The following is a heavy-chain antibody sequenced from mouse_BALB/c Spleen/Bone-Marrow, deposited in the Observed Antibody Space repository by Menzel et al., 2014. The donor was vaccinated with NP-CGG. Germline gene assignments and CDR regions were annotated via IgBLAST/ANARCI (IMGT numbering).Heavy chain of an antibody. CDR2: ISYSGST. CDR1: GYSITSDYA. CDR3: ARRGYYCSSLDY. D-gene: IGHD1-1*01. J-gene: IGHJ2*01. Sequence: EVQLQESGPGLVKPSQSLSLSCTVTGYSITSDYAWNWIRQFPGNKLEWMGYISYSGSTSYNPSLKSRISITRDTSKNQFCLQLISLTTEDAATYDCARRGYYCSSLDYWGQGTTLTVSS. V-gene: IGHV3-2*02.